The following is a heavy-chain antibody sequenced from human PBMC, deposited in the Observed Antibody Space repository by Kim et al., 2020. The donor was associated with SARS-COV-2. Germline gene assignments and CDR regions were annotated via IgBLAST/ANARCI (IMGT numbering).Heavy chain of an antibody. CDR1: GYTFTGYY. J-gene: IGHJ4*02. CDR2: INPNSGGT. V-gene: IGHV1-2*02. D-gene: IGHD2-15*01. Sequence: ASVKVSCKASGYTFTGYYMHWVRQAPGQGLEWMGWINPNSGGTNYAQKFQGRVTMTRDTSISTAYMELSRLRSDDTAVYYCARELPVVAATTYYFDYWGQGTLVTVSS. CDR3: ARELPVVAATTYYFDY.